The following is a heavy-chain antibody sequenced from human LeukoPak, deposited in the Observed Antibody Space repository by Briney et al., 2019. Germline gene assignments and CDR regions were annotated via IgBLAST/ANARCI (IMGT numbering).Heavy chain of an antibody. D-gene: IGHD6-13*01. CDR2: IYSGGST. CDR1: GFTVSSNY. Sequence: PGGSLRLSCAASGFTVSSNYMSWVRQGPGKGLEWVSTIYSGGSTYYADSVKGRFTISRDNSKNTLYLQMNSLRAEDTAVYYCAKDPVFYSSSWGDYWGQGTLVTVSS. V-gene: IGHV3-66*01. CDR3: AKDPVFYSSSWGDY. J-gene: IGHJ4*02.